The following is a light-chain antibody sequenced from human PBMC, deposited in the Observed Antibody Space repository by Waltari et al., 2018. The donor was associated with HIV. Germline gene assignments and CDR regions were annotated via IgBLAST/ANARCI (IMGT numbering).Light chain of an antibody. J-gene: IGLJ2*01. CDR1: SSTVGRYNY. CDR3: CSYAGSYTLV. CDR2: DVS. Sequence: QSALTQPRSVSGSPGQSVTISCTGTSSTVGRYNYVSWYQQYPGSAPNIMMYDVSRRPSGVPDRFSGSKSGNTASLTISGLQTEDEGDYYCCSYAGSYTLVFGGGTKLTVL. V-gene: IGLV2-11*01.